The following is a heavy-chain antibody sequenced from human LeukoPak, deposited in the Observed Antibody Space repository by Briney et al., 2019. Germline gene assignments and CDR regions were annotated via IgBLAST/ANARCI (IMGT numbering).Heavy chain of an antibody. V-gene: IGHV4-34*01. CDR2: INHSGST. J-gene: IGHJ4*02. Sequence: PSETLSLTCAVYGGSFSGYYWSWIRQPPGKGLEWIGEINHSGSTNYNPSLKSRVTISVDTSKNQFSLKLSSVTAADTAVYYCARGGYSIFDYWGQGTLVTVSS. CDR3: ARGGYSIFDY. CDR1: GGSFSGYY. D-gene: IGHD4-11*01.